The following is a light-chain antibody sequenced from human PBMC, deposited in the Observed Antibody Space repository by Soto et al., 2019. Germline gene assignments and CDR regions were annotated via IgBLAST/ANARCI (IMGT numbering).Light chain of an antibody. V-gene: IGKV1-27*01. CDR2: AAS. J-gene: IGKJ1*01. Sequence: DIQVTQSPSSLSASVGDRVTITCRASQGISNYLAWYQQKPGKVPKLLIYAASTLQSGVPSRFSGSGSGTDFTLTISSLQPEDVATYYCQKYNSALWTFGQGTRWISN. CDR1: QGISNY. CDR3: QKYNSALWT.